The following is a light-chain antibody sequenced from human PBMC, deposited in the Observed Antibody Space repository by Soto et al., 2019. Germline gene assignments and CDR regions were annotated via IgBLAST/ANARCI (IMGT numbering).Light chain of an antibody. CDR2: EVN. Sequence: QSALTQPASVSGSPGQSITISCTGSSSDIGGYNYVSWYQQYPGKAPKLIIYEVNNRPSGISNRFSASKSGNTASLTISGLQAEDETDYYCSSYTNSDTCVFGGGTKVTVL. V-gene: IGLV2-14*01. CDR3: SSYTNSDTCV. J-gene: IGLJ3*02. CDR1: SSDIGGYNY.